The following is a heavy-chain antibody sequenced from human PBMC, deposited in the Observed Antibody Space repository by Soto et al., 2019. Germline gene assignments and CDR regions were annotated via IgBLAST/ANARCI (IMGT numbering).Heavy chain of an antibody. CDR3: ARGFVVVPAAMERNYYYGMDV. CDR1: GGSFSGYY. CDR2: INHSGST. Sequence: SETLSLTCAVYGGSFSGYYWSWIRQPPGKGLEWIGEINHSGSTNYNPSLKSRVTISVDTSKNQFSLKLSSVTAADTAVYYCARGFVVVPAAMERNYYYGMDVWGQGTTVTVSS. V-gene: IGHV4-34*01. D-gene: IGHD2-2*01. J-gene: IGHJ6*02.